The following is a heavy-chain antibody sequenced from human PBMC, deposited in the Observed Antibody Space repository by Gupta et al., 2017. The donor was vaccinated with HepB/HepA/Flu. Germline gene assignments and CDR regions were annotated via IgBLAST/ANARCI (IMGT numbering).Heavy chain of an antibody. V-gene: IGHV4-39*01. D-gene: IGHD3-22*01. CDR2: VYYNGST. CDR3: ARKGYYYSHGYYGWFDA. J-gene: IGHJ5*02. Sequence: QLQLQESGPGLVKPSETLSLTCTVSGDSIISPDYYWGWIRQSPGKGLEWIGNVYYNGSTYQNPSLKSRVTISVDTSKNQLSLKLTSVTAADTAVYHCARKGYYYSHGYYGWFDAWGQGTLVTVSS. CDR1: GDSIISPDYY.